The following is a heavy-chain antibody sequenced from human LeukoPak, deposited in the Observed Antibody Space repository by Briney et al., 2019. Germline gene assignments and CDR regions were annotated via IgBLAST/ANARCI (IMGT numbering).Heavy chain of an antibody. Sequence: GGSLRLSCAASGFTFSSYAMHWVRQAPGKGLEWVSYISSSSTYIYYADSAKGRFTISRDNARNSLFLQMHSLRAEDTAVYYCTRSPQYCGSDCYSDYWGQGTLVTVSS. D-gene: IGHD2-21*02. J-gene: IGHJ4*02. CDR3: TRSPQYCGSDCYSDY. V-gene: IGHV3-21*01. CDR2: ISSSSTYI. CDR1: GFTFSSYA.